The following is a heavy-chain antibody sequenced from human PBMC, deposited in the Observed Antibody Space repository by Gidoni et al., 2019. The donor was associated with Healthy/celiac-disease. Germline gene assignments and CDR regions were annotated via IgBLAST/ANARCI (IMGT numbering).Heavy chain of an antibody. J-gene: IGHJ5*02. CDR3: ADQGTVSGGLDP. Sequence: QLQLQESGPGLVKPSETLSLTCTVSGGSISSSSYYWGWIRQPPGKGLEWIGSIYYSGSTYYNPSLKSRVTISVDTSKNQFSLKLSSVTAADTAVYYCADQGTVSGGLDPWGQGTLVTVSS. D-gene: IGHD3-16*01. CDR2: IYYSGST. CDR1: GGSISSSSYY. V-gene: IGHV4-39*07.